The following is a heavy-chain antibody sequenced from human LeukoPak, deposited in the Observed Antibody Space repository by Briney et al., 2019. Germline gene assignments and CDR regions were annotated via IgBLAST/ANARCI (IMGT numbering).Heavy chain of an antibody. Sequence: ASVKVSCKASGYTFTGYYMHWVRQAPGQGLEWMGWNSPNGAAANYAQKFQGRITMTRDTSISTAYMELSRLRSDDTAVYYCARGDPFDYWGQGTLVTVSS. CDR3: ARGDPFDY. V-gene: IGHV1-2*02. CDR1: GYTFTGYY. CDR2: NSPNGAAA. J-gene: IGHJ4*02.